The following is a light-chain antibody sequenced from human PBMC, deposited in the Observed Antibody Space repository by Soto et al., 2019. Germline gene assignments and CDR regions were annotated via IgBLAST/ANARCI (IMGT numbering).Light chain of an antibody. Sequence: DIQITQSPSTLSASVGDRVTITCRASQSISSWLAWYQQKPGKAPKLLIYKASSLESGVPSRFSGSGSGTEFTLTISSLQPDDFATYYCRHYNSYSEAFGQGTKVDIK. CDR3: RHYNSYSEA. J-gene: IGKJ1*01. V-gene: IGKV1-5*03. CDR2: KAS. CDR1: QSISSW.